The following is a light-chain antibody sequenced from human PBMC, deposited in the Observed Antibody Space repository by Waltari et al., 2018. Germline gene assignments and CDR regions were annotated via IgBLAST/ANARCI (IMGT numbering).Light chain of an antibody. CDR1: SNDIGTYKF. Sequence: QSALTQPASVSGSPGQSITISCPGTSNDIGTYKFVSWYQQHPGKAPKLIIYEFNQRPSGISNRFSGSKSGNTAALTISGLQTEDEADYFCCSYVTGDTWVFGGGTKVAVL. V-gene: IGLV2-23*02. CDR3: CSYVTGDTWV. CDR2: EFN. J-gene: IGLJ3*02.